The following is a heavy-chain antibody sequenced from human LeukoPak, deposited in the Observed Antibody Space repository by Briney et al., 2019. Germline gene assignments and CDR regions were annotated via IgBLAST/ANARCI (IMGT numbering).Heavy chain of an antibody. Sequence: PGGSLRLSCAASGFTFSGYWMNWVRQSPGKGLEWVANINQDGSKTSYVDSVRGRFTISRDNAKNSLFLQMNSLRAEDTAVYYCAKMGAPIDYWGQGTLVTVSS. D-gene: IGHD1-26*01. V-gene: IGHV3-7*02. J-gene: IGHJ4*02. CDR3: AKMGAPIDY. CDR1: GFTFSGYW. CDR2: INQDGSKT.